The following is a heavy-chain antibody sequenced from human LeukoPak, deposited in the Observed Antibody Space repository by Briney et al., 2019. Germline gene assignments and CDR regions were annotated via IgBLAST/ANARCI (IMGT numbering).Heavy chain of an antibody. D-gene: IGHD6-19*01. J-gene: IGHJ4*02. CDR3: ATGRAYSSVDY. CDR1: GGSISSYY. Sequence: PSETLSLTCTVSGGSISSYYWSWIRQPPGKGLEWIGCIYYTGSTNYNPSLKSRVTISVDTSKNQFSLKPSSVTAADTAVYYCATGRAYSSVDYWGQGTLVTVSS. CDR2: IYYTGST. V-gene: IGHV4-59*01.